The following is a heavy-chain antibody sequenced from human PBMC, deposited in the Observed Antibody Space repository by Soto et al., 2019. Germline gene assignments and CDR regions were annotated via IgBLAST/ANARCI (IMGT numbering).Heavy chain of an antibody. V-gene: IGHV3-66*01. D-gene: IGHD3-10*01. J-gene: IGHJ4*02. CDR3: ARGYGSGSNFFAH. CDR1: GFTVSSNY. CDR2: SYSGGNT. Sequence: VQLVASGGDLVQPGGSLRLSCAASGFTVSSNYMTWVRQAPGRGLEWVSVSYSGGNTYYADSVKGRFSISRDNFENTRYFQMNSRGADATAVYSCARGYGSGSNFFAHWGQGTLVTVS.